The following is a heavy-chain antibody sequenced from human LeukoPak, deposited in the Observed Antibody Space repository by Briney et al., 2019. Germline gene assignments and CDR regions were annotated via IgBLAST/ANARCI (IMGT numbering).Heavy chain of an antibody. V-gene: IGHV1-2*02. J-gene: IGHJ6*03. CDR1: GYTFTGYY. D-gene: IGHD5-18*01. CDR3: ATGGYRKRYYYYYMDV. CDR2: INPNSGGT. Sequence: ASVKVSCKASGYTFTGYYMHWVRQAPGQGLEWMGWINPNSGGTNYAQKFQGRVTMTEDTSTDTAYMELSSLRSEDTAVYYCATGGYRKRYYYYYMDVWGKGTTVTISS.